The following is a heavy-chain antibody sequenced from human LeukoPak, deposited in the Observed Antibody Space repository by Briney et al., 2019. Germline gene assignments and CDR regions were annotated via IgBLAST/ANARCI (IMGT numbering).Heavy chain of an antibody. CDR2: IYYTGNA. Sequence: SETLSLTCTVSGVSISSSNSYWGWIRQPPGKGLEWIGSIYYTGNAYYNASLKSRVTISIDTSKNQISLRLTSVTATDTAVYYCARGAYYYDSSGYYCESWGQGTLVTVSS. J-gene: IGHJ4*02. CDR3: ARGAYYYDSSGYYCES. D-gene: IGHD3-22*01. CDR1: GVSISSSNSY. V-gene: IGHV4-39*01.